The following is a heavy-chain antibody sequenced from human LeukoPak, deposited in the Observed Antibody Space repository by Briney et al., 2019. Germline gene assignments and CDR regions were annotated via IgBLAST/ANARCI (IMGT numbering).Heavy chain of an antibody. CDR3: ARDRGWHQYDY. CDR1: GFXFSSYW. Sequence: GGSLRLSCAASGFXFSSYWINWVRQAPGKGREWLAHIKPDGSEKYYVDSMKGRFTISRDNAKDSLYLQMTSLRAEDTAVYYCARDRGWHQYDYWGQGTLVTVSS. CDR2: IKPDGSEK. J-gene: IGHJ4*02. V-gene: IGHV3-7*04. D-gene: IGHD2-15*01.